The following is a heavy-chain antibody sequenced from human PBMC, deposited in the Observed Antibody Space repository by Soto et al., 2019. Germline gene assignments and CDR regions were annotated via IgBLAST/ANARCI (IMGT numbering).Heavy chain of an antibody. CDR3: ARDAVDSSIYYRYYYSGMDV. J-gene: IGHJ6*04. Sequence: QVQLVQSGAEVKKPGASVKVSCKASGYTFTSYGISWVRQAPGQGLEWMGWISVYNGNTKYAQKLQGRVTMTTDTSTSKAHMELMSPRSDHTAVYYCARDAVDSSIYYRYYYSGMDVWGEGTTVTVSS. CDR2: ISVYNGNT. CDR1: GYTFTSYG. D-gene: IGHD3-22*01. V-gene: IGHV1-18*01.